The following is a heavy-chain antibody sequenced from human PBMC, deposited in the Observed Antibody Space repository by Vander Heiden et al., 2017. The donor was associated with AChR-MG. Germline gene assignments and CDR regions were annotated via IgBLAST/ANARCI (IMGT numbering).Heavy chain of an antibody. CDR3: ARGDTIFGVLIAFDI. Sequence: EVQLVQSGAEVTKPGESLNISCKGSGYSFTGYWICWVRQMPGKGLEWMGIIYPGDSDTRYSPSFQGQVTISADKSISTAYLQWSSLKASDTAMYYCARGDTIFGVLIAFDIWGQGTMVTVSS. V-gene: IGHV5-51*03. J-gene: IGHJ3*02. CDR1: GYSFTGYW. D-gene: IGHD3-3*01. CDR2: IYPGDSDT.